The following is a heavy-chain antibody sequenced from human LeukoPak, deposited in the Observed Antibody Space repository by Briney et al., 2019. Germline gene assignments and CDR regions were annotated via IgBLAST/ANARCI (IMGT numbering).Heavy chain of an antibody. V-gene: IGHV3-7*04. CDR1: GFTFSRYW. D-gene: IGHD7-27*01. CDR2: IKQDGSEK. CDR3: ARTNWGSPQNAFDI. Sequence: GGSLRLSCAASGFTFSRYWMTWVRQAPGKGLEWVATIKQDGSEKYYVDSVKGRFTISRDSAKNSLYLQMNSLRDEDTAVYYCARTNWGSPQNAFDIWGQGTLVTVSS. J-gene: IGHJ3*02.